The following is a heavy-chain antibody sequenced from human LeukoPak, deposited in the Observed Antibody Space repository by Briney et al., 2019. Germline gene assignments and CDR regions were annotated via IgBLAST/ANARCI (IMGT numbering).Heavy chain of an antibody. Sequence: SETLSLTCTVSGGSISSSSYYWGWIHQPPGKGLEWIGSIYYSGSTYYNPSLKSRVTISVDTSKNQFSLKLSSVTAADTAVYYCARHLGELPTFDYWGQGTLVTVSS. D-gene: IGHD3-16*01. J-gene: IGHJ4*02. CDR1: GGSISSSSYY. CDR2: IYYSGST. CDR3: ARHLGELPTFDY. V-gene: IGHV4-39*01.